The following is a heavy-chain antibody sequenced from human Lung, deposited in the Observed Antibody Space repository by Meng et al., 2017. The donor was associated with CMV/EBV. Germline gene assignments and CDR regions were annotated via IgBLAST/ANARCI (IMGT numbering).Heavy chain of an antibody. CDR2: ISRMSSYI. CDR1: GFTFSSYS. Sequence: GGXXRPXCAASGFTFSSYSMNWVRQAPGKGREWVSSISRMSSYIYYADSVKGRFTISRNNAEKSLYLQMNSLRAEDTALYFCARCKIYDFSFYGMDVWGQGXTVTVSS. D-gene: IGHD3-3*01. CDR3: ARCKIYDFSFYGMDV. V-gene: IGHV3-21*01. J-gene: IGHJ6*02.